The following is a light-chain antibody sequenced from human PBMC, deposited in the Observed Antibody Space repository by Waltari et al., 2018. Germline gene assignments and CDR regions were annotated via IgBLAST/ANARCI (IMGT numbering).Light chain of an antibody. CDR3: QQYGSSPQT. Sequence: EIVLTQSPGTLSLSPGERATLSCRASQSVSSSYLAWYQQKPGQAPRLLIYGASSSATGIPDRFSGSGSETDFTLTISRLEPEDFAVYYCQQYGSSPQTFGQGTKVEIK. CDR1: QSVSSSY. CDR2: GAS. V-gene: IGKV3-20*01. J-gene: IGKJ1*01.